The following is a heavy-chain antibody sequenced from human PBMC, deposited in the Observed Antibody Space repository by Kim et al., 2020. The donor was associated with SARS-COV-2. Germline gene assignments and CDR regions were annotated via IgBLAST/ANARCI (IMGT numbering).Heavy chain of an antibody. V-gene: IGHV3-49*04. CDR2: IRSKTYGGTT. Sequence: GGSLRLSCTASGFTFGDYAMSWVRQAPGKGLEWVGFIRSKTYGGTTEYAASVKGRFTISRDDSKTIAYLQMNSLKTEDTAVYYCSPSRRYSSGNYYNSPLGFDFWGQGTLVTVSS. J-gene: IGHJ4*02. CDR3: SPSRRYSSGNYYNSPLGFDF. CDR1: GFTFGDYA. D-gene: IGHD3-10*01.